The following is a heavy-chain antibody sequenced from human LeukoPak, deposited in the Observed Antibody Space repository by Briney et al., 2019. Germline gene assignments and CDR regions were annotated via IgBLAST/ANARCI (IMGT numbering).Heavy chain of an antibody. D-gene: IGHD6-13*01. J-gene: IGHJ4*02. V-gene: IGHV1-2*06. Sequence: ASVKVSCKASGYTFTGYYMHWVRQAPGQGLEWMGRINPNSGGTNYAQKFQGRVTMTRDTSISTACMELSRLRSDHTAVYYCARSGIAAAVSDYWGQGTLVTVSS. CDR1: GYTFTGYY. CDR2: INPNSGGT. CDR3: ARSGIAAAVSDY.